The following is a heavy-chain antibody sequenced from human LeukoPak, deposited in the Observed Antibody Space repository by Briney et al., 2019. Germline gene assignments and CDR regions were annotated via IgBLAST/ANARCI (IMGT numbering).Heavy chain of an antibody. CDR1: GFTFSSYW. J-gene: IGHJ4*02. CDR3: ARGNDYGGPHY. CDR2: IDRDGSRI. V-gene: IGHV3-74*01. D-gene: IGHD4-23*01. Sequence: GGSLRLSCAVSGFTFSSYWMHWVRQAPGKGLVWVSRIDRDGSRINYADSVKGRFTISRDNGKNTLFLQMNSLRAEDAAVYYCARGNDYGGPHYWGQGTLVTVSS.